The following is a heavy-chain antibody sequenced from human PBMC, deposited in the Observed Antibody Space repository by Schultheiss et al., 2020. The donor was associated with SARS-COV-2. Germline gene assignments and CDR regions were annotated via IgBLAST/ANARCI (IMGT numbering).Heavy chain of an antibody. CDR1: GYTFTSYG. CDR3: ARGGVVVPAAIHYYYGMDV. V-gene: IGHV1-18*01. CDR2: ISAYNGNT. Sequence: ASVKVSCKASGYTFTSYGISWVRQAPGQGLEWMGWISAYNGNTNYAQKLQGRVTMTTDTSTSTAYMELRSLRSDDTAVYYCARGGVVVPAAIHYYYGMDVWGQGTTVTVSS. J-gene: IGHJ6*02. D-gene: IGHD2-2*01.